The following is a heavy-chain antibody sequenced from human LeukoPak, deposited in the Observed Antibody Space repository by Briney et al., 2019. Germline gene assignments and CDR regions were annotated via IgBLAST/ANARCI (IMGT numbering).Heavy chain of an antibody. J-gene: IGHJ4*02. D-gene: IGHD5-18*01. Sequence: PSETLSLTCTVSGGSISSYYWSWIRQPAGKGLEWIGRIYTSGSTNYNPSLKSRVTMSVDTSKNQFSLKLSSVTAADTAVYYCAREGPRDRYGWTTPDYWGQGTLVTVSS. CDR2: IYTSGST. V-gene: IGHV4-4*07. CDR1: GGSISSYY. CDR3: AREGPRDRYGWTTPDY.